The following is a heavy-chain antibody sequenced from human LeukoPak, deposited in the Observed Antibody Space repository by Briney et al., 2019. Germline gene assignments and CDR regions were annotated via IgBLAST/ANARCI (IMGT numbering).Heavy chain of an antibody. CDR2: IYYRGST. Sequence: SETLSLTCTVSGGSISSYYWSWIRQPPGKGLEWIGYIYYRGSTNYNPSLKSRVTISVDTSKNQFSLKLSSVTAADTAVYYCARHKGSTTLYYYYGVDVWGQGTTVTVSS. J-gene: IGHJ6*02. D-gene: IGHD2-2*01. V-gene: IGHV4-59*08. CDR3: ARHKGSTTLYYYYGVDV. CDR1: GGSISSYY.